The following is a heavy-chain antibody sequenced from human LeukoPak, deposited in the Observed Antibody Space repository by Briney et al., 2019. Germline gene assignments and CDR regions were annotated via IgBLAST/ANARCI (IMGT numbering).Heavy chain of an antibody. V-gene: IGHV3-23*01. CDR2: ISGSGGST. D-gene: IGHD6-19*01. J-gene: IGHJ4*02. Sequence: GGSLRLSCAASGFTFSSYAMSWVRQAPGKGLEWVSAISGSGGSTYYADSVKGRFTISRDNAKNSLYLQMNSLRVEDTAVYYCARDGGWGWDYWGQGTLVTVSS. CDR3: ARDGGWGWDY. CDR1: GFTFSSYA.